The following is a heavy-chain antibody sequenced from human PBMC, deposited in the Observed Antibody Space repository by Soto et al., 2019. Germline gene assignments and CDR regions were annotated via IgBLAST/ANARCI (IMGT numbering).Heavy chain of an antibody. CDR3: AKGRSYYYYYGVDV. J-gene: IGHJ6*02. CDR2: LSDSGGSI. Sequence: PGGSLRLSCTASGFTFSRHAMTWVRQAPGKGLEWVSGLSDSGGSIYYADSVKGRFTISRDNSMNTLYLQMNTLGAEDTAIYYCAKGRSYYYYYGVDVWGQGTTVTV. V-gene: IGHV3-23*01. CDR1: GFTFSRHA.